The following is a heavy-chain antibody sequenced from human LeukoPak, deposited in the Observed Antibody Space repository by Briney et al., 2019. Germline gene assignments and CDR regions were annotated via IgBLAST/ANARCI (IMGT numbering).Heavy chain of an antibody. CDR3: ARDPRRGYSSGWYGY. Sequence: GGSLRLSCAASGFTFSSYSMNWVRQAPGKGLEWVSYISSSSSTIYYADSVKGRFTVSRDNAKNSLYLQMNTLRAEDTAVYYCARDPRRGYSSGWYGYWGQGTLVTVSS. CDR2: ISSSSSTI. J-gene: IGHJ4*02. D-gene: IGHD6-19*01. V-gene: IGHV3-48*01. CDR1: GFTFSSYS.